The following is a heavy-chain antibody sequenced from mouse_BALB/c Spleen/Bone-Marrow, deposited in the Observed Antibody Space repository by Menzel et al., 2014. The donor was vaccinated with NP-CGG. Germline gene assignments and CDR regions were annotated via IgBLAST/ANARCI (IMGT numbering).Heavy chain of an antibody. CDR3: ASGTPATSYYALDY. CDR2: INPYNDGI. V-gene: IGHV1-14*01. CDR1: GFTFTRYV. Sequence: EVQGVESGPELVKPGASVKMSCKASGFTFTRYVIHWARQKPGQGLEWIGYINPYNDGIKYNEKFKGKATLTSDKSSSTAYMELSSLTSEDSAVYYCASGTPATSYYALDYWGQGTSVTVSS. J-gene: IGHJ4*01. D-gene: IGHD1-2*01.